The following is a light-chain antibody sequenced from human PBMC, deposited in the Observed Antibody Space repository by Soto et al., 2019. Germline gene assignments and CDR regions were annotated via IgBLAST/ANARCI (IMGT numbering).Light chain of an antibody. CDR1: HSVDSR. Sequence: EIVMTQSPATLSMSPGERATLSCRASHSVDSRLAWYQQKPGQPPSLLIYDASTRATGLPARFRGSGSGTYFTPTISSLQSEDFAFYSCQHYTNWPLTFGGGTKVEIK. CDR2: DAS. J-gene: IGKJ4*01. CDR3: QHYTNWPLT. V-gene: IGKV3-15*01.